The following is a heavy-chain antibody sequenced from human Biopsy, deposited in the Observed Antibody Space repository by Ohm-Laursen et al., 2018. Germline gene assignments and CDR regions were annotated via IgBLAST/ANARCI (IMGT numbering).Heavy chain of an antibody. CDR3: PRDENGSSVFGPYYYGMDV. Sequence: PSVKVSCKASGDSFTKYYINWVRQAPGQGLESMGIINPTGATTSYAEKFQCRVTLTRDTSTGTVYLELNSLIYEDTALYYCPRDENGSSVFGPYYYGMDVWGQGTTVTVSS. J-gene: IGHJ6*02. D-gene: IGHD3-10*01. V-gene: IGHV1-46*01. CDR2: INPTGATT. CDR1: GDSFTKYY.